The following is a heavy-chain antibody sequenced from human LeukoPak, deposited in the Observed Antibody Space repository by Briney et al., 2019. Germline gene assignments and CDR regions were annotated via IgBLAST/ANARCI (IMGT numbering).Heavy chain of an antibody. J-gene: IGHJ5*02. D-gene: IGHD6-13*01. V-gene: IGHV4-34*01. CDR1: GGSFSGYY. CDR2: INHSGST. Sequence: SETLSITCAVYGGSFSGYYWSWIRQPPGKGLEWIGEINHSGSTNYNPSLKSRVTISVDTSKNQFSLKLSSVTAADTAVYYCARVGVQQQLDYNWFDPWGQGTLVTVSS. CDR3: ARVGVQQQLDYNWFDP.